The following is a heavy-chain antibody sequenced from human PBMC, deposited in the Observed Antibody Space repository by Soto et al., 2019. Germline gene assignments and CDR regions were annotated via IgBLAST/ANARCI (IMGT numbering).Heavy chain of an antibody. D-gene: IGHD3-10*01. CDR1: GFTFSSYG. Sequence: GGSLRLSCAASGFTFSSYGMHWVRQAPGKGLEWVAVIWYDGSNKYYADSVKGRFTISRDNSKNTLYLQMNSLRAEDTAVYYWARDHLPPDYYGSGSYYYYGMDVWGQGTTVTVSS. CDR2: IWYDGSNK. J-gene: IGHJ6*02. V-gene: IGHV3-33*01. CDR3: ARDHLPPDYYGSGSYYYYGMDV.